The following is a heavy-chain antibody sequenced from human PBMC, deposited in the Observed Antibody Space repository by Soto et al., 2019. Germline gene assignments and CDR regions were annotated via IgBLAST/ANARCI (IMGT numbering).Heavy chain of an antibody. Sequence: SETLSLTCTVSGGSISSDYWSWIRQPPGKGLEWIGYIYYSGSTNYNPSLKSRVTISVDTSKNQFSLKLSSVTAADTAVYYCARRGGGWYNYYYYMDVWGKGTTVTVSS. CDR1: GGSISSDY. CDR2: IYYSGST. V-gene: IGHV4-59*01. D-gene: IGHD2-15*01. J-gene: IGHJ6*03. CDR3: ARRGGGWYNYYYYMDV.